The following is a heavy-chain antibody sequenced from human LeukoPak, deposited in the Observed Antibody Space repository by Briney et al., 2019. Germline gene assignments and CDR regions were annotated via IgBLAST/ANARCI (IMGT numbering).Heavy chain of an antibody. D-gene: IGHD1-7*01. V-gene: IGHV4-30-4*08. CDR3: ARAVENWNYRIDY. CDR2: IYYSGST. Sequence: TLSLTCTVSGGSISSVGYYWSWIRQHPGKGLEWIGYIYYSGSTYYNPSLKSRVTISVDTSKNQFSLKLSSVTAADTAVYYCARAVENWNYRIDYWGQGTLVTVSS. J-gene: IGHJ4*02. CDR1: GGSISSVGYY.